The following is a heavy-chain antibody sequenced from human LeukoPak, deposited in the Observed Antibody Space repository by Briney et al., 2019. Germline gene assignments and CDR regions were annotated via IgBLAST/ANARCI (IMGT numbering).Heavy chain of an antibody. Sequence: GGSLRLSCAASGFTFSSYGMHWVRQAPGKGLEWVAFIRYDGSNKYYADSVKGRFTISRDNSKNTLYLQMNSLGAEDTAVYYCAKAPSIGDNWFDPWGQGTLVTVSS. CDR2: IRYDGSNK. CDR1: GFTFSSYG. J-gene: IGHJ5*02. D-gene: IGHD2-21*01. V-gene: IGHV3-30*02. CDR3: AKAPSIGDNWFDP.